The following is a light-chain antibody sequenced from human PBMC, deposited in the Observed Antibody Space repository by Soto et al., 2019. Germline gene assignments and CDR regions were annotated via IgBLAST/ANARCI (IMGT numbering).Light chain of an antibody. V-gene: IGKV3-20*01. CDR1: RSINSNF. J-gene: IGKJ1*01. CDR3: QQYGSSGT. CDR2: GAS. Sequence: EIVMTQSPGTLSLSPGEGATLSCRASRSINSNFLAWYQQKPGQAPSLLTYGASSRATGIPDRFSGSGSGTDFTLTISRLEPEDFAVYYCQQYGSSGTFGQGTKVDI.